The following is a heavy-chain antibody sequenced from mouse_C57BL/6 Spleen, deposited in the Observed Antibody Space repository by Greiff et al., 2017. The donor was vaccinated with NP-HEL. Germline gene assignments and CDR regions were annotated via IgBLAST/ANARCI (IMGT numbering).Heavy chain of an antibody. D-gene: IGHD2-1*01. CDR3: ARDGNDDAMDY. V-gene: IGHV1-50*01. J-gene: IGHJ4*01. Sequence: VQLQQPGAELVKPGASVKLSCKASGYTFTSYWMQWVKQRPGQGLEWIGEIDPSYSCTNYNQKFKGKATLTVDTSSSTAYMQLSSLTSEDSAVYYCARDGNDDAMDYWGQGTTVTGSS. CDR2: IDPSYSCT. CDR1: GYTFTSYW.